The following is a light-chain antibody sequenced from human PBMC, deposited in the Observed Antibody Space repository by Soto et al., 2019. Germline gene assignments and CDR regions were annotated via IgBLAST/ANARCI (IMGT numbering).Light chain of an antibody. CDR2: DTS. CDR3: QHRSIWPVS. V-gene: IGKV3-11*01. J-gene: IGKJ5*01. Sequence: EIVLTQSPATLSLSPGERATLSCRASQSVNNYLHWYQQKPGQAPRLLIFDTSKRASGIPARFSGSGSATDFTLTISSLEPEDFAVYYCQHRSIWPVSFGQGPRLEIK. CDR1: QSVNNY.